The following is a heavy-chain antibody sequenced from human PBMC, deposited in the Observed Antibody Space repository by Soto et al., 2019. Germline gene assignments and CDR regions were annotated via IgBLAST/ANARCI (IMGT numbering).Heavy chain of an antibody. CDR2: TSNSGST. CDR3: ARGGGSTKVDY. CDR1: GGSITSSGYY. V-gene: IGHV4-31*03. D-gene: IGHD2-2*01. J-gene: IGHJ4*02. Sequence: QVQLQESGPGLVKPSQTLSLTCTVSGGSITSSGYYWSWIRQHPGEGLEWIGFTSNSGSTSYNPCLTSRVTISVDTSSNHFSLNLKSATAADTAVYYCARGGGSTKVDYWGQGTLVTVSP.